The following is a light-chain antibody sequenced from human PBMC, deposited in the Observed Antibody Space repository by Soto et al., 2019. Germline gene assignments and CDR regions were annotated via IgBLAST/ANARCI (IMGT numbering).Light chain of an antibody. V-gene: IGKV3-15*01. CDR3: QEYNGRSS. J-gene: IGKJ1*01. CDR2: RTS. CDR1: QNVGGD. Sequence: EGVTTQSPATLSVSPGERATLSCRASQNVGGDLAWYQQKPGQAPRLLIYRTSTRANGTPVRFSGSGSGTECTLTISSLQSEDFAVYYCQEYNGRSSFGQGTKV.